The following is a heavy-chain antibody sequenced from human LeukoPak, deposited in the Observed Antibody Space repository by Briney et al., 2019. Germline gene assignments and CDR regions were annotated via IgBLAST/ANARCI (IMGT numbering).Heavy chain of an antibody. V-gene: IGHV4-59*01. CDR3: AREYSSSFNWFDP. Sequence: SETLSLTCTVSGGSINYYYWMWIRQPPGKGLEWIGYIYYSGGTHYNPSLKSRVTMLVDTSKNQFSLKLSSVTAADTAVYYCAREYSSSFNWFDPWGQGTLVTVSS. CDR1: GGSINYYY. D-gene: IGHD6-6*01. J-gene: IGHJ5*02. CDR2: IYYSGGT.